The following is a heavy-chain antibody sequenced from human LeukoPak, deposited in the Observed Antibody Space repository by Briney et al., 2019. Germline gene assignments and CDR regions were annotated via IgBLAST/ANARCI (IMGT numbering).Heavy chain of an antibody. V-gene: IGHV3-23*01. Sequence: PGESLRLSCAASGFAFNLYGMAWVRQAPGKGLEWVSGISGSAVGTYYADSVKGRFTISRDNSKNTLYLQMNSLRAEDTAVYYCAKDAVDTVEEYYLDYWGQGTLVTVSS. J-gene: IGHJ4*02. CDR2: ISGSAVGT. CDR1: GFAFNLYG. D-gene: IGHD5-12*01. CDR3: AKDAVDTVEEYYLDY.